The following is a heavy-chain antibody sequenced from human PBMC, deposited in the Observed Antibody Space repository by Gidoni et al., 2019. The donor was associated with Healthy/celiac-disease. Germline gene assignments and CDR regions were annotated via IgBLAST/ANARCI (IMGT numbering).Heavy chain of an antibody. D-gene: IGHD1-26*01. J-gene: IGHJ5*02. V-gene: IGHV4-39*01. CDR1: GGPISSSSYY. CDR3: ARLMGASWFDP. Sequence: QLQRQESGPGLVKPAETLSLAGTVAGGPISSSSYYWGWIRQPPGKGLEWIGSIYDSGRTYYNPSIKSRVTISVDTSKNQFSLKLSSVTAADTAVYYCARLMGASWFDPWGQGTLVTVSS. CDR2: IYDSGRT.